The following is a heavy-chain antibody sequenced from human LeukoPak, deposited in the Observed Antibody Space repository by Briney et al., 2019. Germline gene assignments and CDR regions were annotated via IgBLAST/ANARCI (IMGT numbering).Heavy chain of an antibody. Sequence: SETLSLTCTVSVGSINSNNYYWAWIRQTPGKGLEWIGRMYYSRTTYYNRSLKSRVTISVDTSKNQFSLKLSSVTAADTAVYYCARHLDHYDTSGYYSPYFDFWGQGTLVTVSS. V-gene: IGHV4-39*01. D-gene: IGHD3-22*01. J-gene: IGHJ4*02. CDR1: VGSINSNNYY. CDR2: MYYSRTT. CDR3: ARHLDHYDTSGYYSPYFDF.